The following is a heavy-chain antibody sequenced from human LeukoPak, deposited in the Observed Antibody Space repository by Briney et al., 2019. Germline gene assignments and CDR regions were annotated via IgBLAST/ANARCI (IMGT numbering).Heavy chain of an antibody. CDR1: GFTFSASS. J-gene: IGHJ4*02. CDR3: ARGGDSNGYFNDF. V-gene: IGHV3-21*01. Sequence: GGSLRLSCAASGFTFSASSLSWVRQAPGKGLEWVSYISSSGSYIYYADSMKGRFTISRDNAKNSLYLQMNSLRAEDTAVYYCARGGDSNGYFNDFWGQGTLATVSS. CDR2: ISSSGSYI. D-gene: IGHD3-22*01.